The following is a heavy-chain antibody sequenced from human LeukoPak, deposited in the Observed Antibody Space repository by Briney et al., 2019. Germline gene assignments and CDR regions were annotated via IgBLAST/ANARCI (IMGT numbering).Heavy chain of an antibody. J-gene: IGHJ6*03. CDR2: ISSSGSTI. V-gene: IGHV3-48*03. Sequence: PGGSLRLSCAVSGFTFSSYEMNWVRQAPGKGLEWVSYISSSGSTIYYADSVKGRFTISRDNAKNSLYLQMNSLSAEDTAFYYCARGAGSGYYFYMDVWGKGTTVTVSS. CDR3: ARGAGSGYYFYMDV. CDR1: GFTFSSYE. D-gene: IGHD3-10*01.